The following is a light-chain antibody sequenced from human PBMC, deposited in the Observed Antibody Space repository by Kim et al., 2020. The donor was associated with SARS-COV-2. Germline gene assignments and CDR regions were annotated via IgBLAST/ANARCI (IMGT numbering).Light chain of an antibody. CDR3: EQSYRT. V-gene: IGKV1-39*01. Sequence: APSGCSETRVSVDGQASQINRDHYNWNQRKPSKTPNLLISLASKVYDRMRSRFSGGGFATNFTLTINSLQPDDFASDYCEQSYRTFGQGTQLEIK. CDR2: LAS. CDR1: QINRDH. J-gene: IGKJ5*01.